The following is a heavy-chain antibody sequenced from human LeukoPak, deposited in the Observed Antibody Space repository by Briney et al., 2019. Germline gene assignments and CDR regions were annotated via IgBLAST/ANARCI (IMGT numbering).Heavy chain of an antibody. CDR3: AREVGYSSSLKYFDY. CDR1: GYTFTGYY. Sequence: ASVKVSCKASGYTFTGYYMHWVRQAPGQGLEWMGWINPNSGGTNYAQKFQGRVTMTRDTSISTAYMELSRLRSDDTAVYYCAREVGYSSSLKYFDYWGQGTLVTVPS. CDR2: INPNSGGT. J-gene: IGHJ4*02. D-gene: IGHD6-6*01. V-gene: IGHV1-2*02.